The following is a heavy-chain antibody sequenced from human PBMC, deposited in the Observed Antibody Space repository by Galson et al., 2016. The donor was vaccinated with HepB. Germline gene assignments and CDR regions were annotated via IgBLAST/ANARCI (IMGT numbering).Heavy chain of an antibody. D-gene: IGHD3-3*01. CDR3: ANTLSFWSGYPHLLLNGMDV. V-gene: IGHV3-30*18. J-gene: IGHJ6*04. Sequence: SLRLSCAASGFSFNSYGMHWVRQAPDKGLKWVALISFDGSNKYYADSVQGRFTISRDNSKNTVYLRMNSLRVEDTAVHYCANTLSFWSGYPHLLLNGMDVWGKGTTVTVSS. CDR2: ISFDGSNK. CDR1: GFSFNSYG.